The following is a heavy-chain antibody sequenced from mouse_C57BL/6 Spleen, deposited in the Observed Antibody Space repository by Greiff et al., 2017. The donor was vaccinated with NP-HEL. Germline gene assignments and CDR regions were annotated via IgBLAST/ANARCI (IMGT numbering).Heavy chain of an antibody. V-gene: IGHV5-4*01. CDR1: GFTFSSYA. CDR3: ARDNRDSSGLAWFAY. Sequence: EVKVVESGGGLVKPGGSLKLSCAASGFTFSSYAMSWVRQTPEKRLEWVATISDGGSYTYYPDNVKGRFPISRDNAKNNLYLQMSHLKSEDTAMYYCARDNRDSSGLAWFAYWGQGTLVTVSA. CDR2: ISDGGSYT. D-gene: IGHD3-2*02. J-gene: IGHJ3*01.